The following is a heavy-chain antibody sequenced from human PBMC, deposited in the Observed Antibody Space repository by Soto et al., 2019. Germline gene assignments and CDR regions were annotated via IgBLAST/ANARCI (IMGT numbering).Heavy chain of an antibody. CDR1: GYTFTTYW. D-gene: IGHD6-19*01. J-gene: IGHJ6*02. CDR2: IYPGDSDT. CDR3: ARPQMAGKRLYYALDV. V-gene: IGHV5-51*01. Sequence: GESLKISCKGSGYTFTTYWIGWVRQMPGEGLEWMGIIYPGDSDTRYSLAFQGQVTISADKSIKTAYLQWSSLKASDTAMYYCARPQMAGKRLYYALDVWGQGTTVTVSS.